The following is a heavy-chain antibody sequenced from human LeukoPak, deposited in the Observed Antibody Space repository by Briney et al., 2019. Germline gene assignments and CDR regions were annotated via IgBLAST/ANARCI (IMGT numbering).Heavy chain of an antibody. Sequence: MAGGYLRFSCAASGFTFSSYSMNWVRQAPGKGLEGVSSISSSSYIYYADSVKGRFTISRDNAKTSLYLQMNSLRAEDTAVYCCARGVGYCSGGSCYPPSGLYYGMDVWGQGTTVTVSS. CDR2: ISSSSYI. CDR3: ARGVGYCSGGSCYPPSGLYYGMDV. J-gene: IGHJ6*02. D-gene: IGHD2-15*01. CDR1: GFTFSSYS. V-gene: IGHV3-21*01.